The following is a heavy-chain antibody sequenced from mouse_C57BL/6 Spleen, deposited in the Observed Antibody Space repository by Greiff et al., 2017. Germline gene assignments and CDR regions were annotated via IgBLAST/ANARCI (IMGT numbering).Heavy chain of an antibody. CDR1: GFTFSDYG. CDR2: ISSGSSTI. J-gene: IGHJ3*01. D-gene: IGHD3-2*02. CDR3: AKGYSFAY. Sequence: EVKLVESGGGLVKPGGSLTLSCAASGFTFSDYGMHWVRQAPEKGLEWVAYISSGSSTIYYADTVKGRFTISRDNAKNTLFLQMTSLRSEDTAMYYCAKGYSFAYWGQGTLVTVSA. V-gene: IGHV5-17*01.